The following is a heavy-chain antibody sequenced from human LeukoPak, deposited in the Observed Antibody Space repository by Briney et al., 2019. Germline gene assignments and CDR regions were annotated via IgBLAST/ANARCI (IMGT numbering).Heavy chain of an antibody. CDR3: ARHLRNNWFDP. CDR2: IYYSGST. J-gene: IGHJ5*02. CDR1: GGSFSGYY. Sequence: PSETLSLTCAVYGGSFSGYYWSWIRQPPGKGLEWIGYIYYSGSTNYNPSLKSRVTISVDTSKNQFSLKLTSVTAADTAVYYCARHLRNNWFDPWGQGTLVTVSS. V-gene: IGHV4-59*08.